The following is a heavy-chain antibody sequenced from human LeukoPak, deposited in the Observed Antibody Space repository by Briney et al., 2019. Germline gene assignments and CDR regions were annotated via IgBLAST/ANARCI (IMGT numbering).Heavy chain of an antibody. CDR1: GGTFSSYA. D-gene: IGHD3-3*01. CDR2: IIPILGIA. V-gene: IGHV1-69*04. J-gene: IGHJ4*02. CDR3: AVDFWSGYLGY. Sequence: ASVKVSCKASGGTFSSYAISWVRQAPGQGLEWMGRIIPILGIANYAQKFQGRVTMTEDTSTDTAYMELSSLRSEDTAVYYCAVDFWSGYLGYWGQGTLVTVSS.